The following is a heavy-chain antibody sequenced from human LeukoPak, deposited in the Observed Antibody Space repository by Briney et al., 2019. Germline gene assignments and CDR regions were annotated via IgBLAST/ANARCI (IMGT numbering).Heavy chain of an antibody. CDR1: GGSISSCY. Sequence: PSETLSLTCTVSGGSISSCYWSWIRQPPGKGLEWIGYIYYSGSTNYNPSLKSRVTISVDTSKNQFSLKLSSVTAADTAVYYCARGRYDSSGTARAYYYYMNVWGKGTTVTVSS. V-gene: IGHV4-59*01. CDR3: ARGRYDSSGTARAYYYYMNV. D-gene: IGHD3-22*01. J-gene: IGHJ6*03. CDR2: IYYSGST.